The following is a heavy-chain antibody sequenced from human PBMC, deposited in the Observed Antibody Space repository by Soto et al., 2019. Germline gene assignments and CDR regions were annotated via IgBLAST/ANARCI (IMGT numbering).Heavy chain of an antibody. V-gene: IGHV3-53*01. CDR2: IYSGGST. CDR3: ARVSPPPDY. Sequence: GGSLRLSCASSGFTVSSNYMSWVRQAPGKGLEWVSVIYSGGSTYYADSVKGRFTISRDNAKNSLYLQMNSLRAEDTAVYYCARVSPPPDYWGQGTLVTVSS. J-gene: IGHJ4*02. CDR1: GFTVSSNY.